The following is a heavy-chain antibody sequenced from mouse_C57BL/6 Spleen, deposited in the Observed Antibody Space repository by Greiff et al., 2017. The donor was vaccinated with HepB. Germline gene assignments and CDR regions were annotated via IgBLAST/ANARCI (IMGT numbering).Heavy chain of an antibody. CDR3: ARDRYYYAIDY. CDR2: IDPEDGET. V-gene: IGHV14-2*01. Sequence: EVKLMESVAELVKPGASVKFSCTASGFNIQDYYMHWVRQRTEQGLEWIGRIDPEDGETKYAPKFQGKATITADTSSNTAYLQLSSLTSEETAVYYCARDRYYYAIDYWGQGTSVTVSS. J-gene: IGHJ4*01. CDR1: GFNIQDYY.